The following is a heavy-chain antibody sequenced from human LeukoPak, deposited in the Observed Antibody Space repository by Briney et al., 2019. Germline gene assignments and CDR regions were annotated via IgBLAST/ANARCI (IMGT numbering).Heavy chain of an antibody. V-gene: IGHV3-23*01. CDR1: GFIFSSYV. D-gene: IGHD2-21*01. J-gene: IGHJ4*02. Sequence: GGSLRLFCEASGFIFSSYVMGGLRQARGEGLEWVSSISVGGGDTFTADSVKGRLTITRENSKNTLYLQMMGLRGEDAAIYYCAKLNLGEMAYFDSWGQGILVTVSS. CDR3: AKLNLGEMAYFDS. CDR2: ISVGGGDT.